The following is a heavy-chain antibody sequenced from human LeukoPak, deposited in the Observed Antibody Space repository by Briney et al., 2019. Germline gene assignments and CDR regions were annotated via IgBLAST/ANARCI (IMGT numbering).Heavy chain of an antibody. CDR2: IYYSGST. CDR3: ARPWYSSSWRH. V-gene: IGHV4-39*01. CDR1: GGSISSSSYY. J-gene: IGHJ4*02. Sequence: SETLSLTCTVSGGSISSSSYYWGWIRQPPGKGLEWIGSIYYSGSTYYNPSLKSRVTISVDTSKNQFSLKLSSVTAADTAVYYCARPWYSSSWRHWGQGTLVTVSS. D-gene: IGHD6-13*01.